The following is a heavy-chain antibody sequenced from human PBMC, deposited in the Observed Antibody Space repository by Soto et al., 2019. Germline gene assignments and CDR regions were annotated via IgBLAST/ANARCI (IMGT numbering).Heavy chain of an antibody. Sequence: QLQLQESGSGLVKPSQTLSLTCAVSGGSISSGGYSWSWIRQPPGKGLEWIGYIYHSGSTYYNPSLKSRVTISVDRSKNQFSLQLSSVTAADTAVYYCARDLEYYDILTGPSGWFDPWGQGTLVTVSS. CDR1: GGSISSGGYS. D-gene: IGHD3-9*01. CDR2: IYHSGST. CDR3: ARDLEYYDILTGPSGWFDP. V-gene: IGHV4-30-2*01. J-gene: IGHJ5*02.